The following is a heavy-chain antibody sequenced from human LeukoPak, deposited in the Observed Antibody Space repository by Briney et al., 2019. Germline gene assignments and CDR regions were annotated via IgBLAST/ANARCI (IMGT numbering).Heavy chain of an antibody. Sequence: SETLSLTCSVSGDSVSRSDSYWDWIRQPPGKGLEWIGTIYYSGRTYYSPSLKGRVTMSVDPSNNQFSLNLRSVTAADTAVYYCARRRYYDGSGYLEWGQGTLLSVSS. CDR3: ARRRYYDGSGYLE. V-gene: IGHV4-39*01. D-gene: IGHD3-22*01. CDR1: GDSVSRSDSY. J-gene: IGHJ1*01. CDR2: IYYSGRT.